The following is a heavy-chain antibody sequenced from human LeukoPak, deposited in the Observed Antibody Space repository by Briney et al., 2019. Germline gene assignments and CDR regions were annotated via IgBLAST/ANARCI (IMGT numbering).Heavy chain of an antibody. CDR2: IKSNAAGGTT. D-gene: IGHD2-2*01. V-gene: IGHV3-15*01. Sequence: PGGSLRLSCAASGFPFSNAWMSWVRQAPGKGLEWIGRIKSNAAGGTTDYAAPVKGRLTLSRDESRDTVYLQMNSLKTEDTAVYYCTTDDCSSTACSSSYYYYMDVWCKGTTVTVSS. CDR3: TTDDCSSTACSSSYYYYMDV. J-gene: IGHJ6*03. CDR1: GFPFSNAW.